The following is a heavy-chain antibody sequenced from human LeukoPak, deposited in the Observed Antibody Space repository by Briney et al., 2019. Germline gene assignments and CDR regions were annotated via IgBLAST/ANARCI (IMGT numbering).Heavy chain of an antibody. CDR1: GGSFSSFY. J-gene: IGHJ4*02. CDR2: INHTGGT. Sequence: SETLSLTCAVYGGSFSSFYWSWTRQPPGKGLEWIGEINHTGGTNYNPSLRSRVTISEEKSKKQFFLKLSSVPAADSAIYYRANIPWTIPPHQPGWGQGTLVTVSS. CDR3: ANIPWTIPPHQPG. V-gene: IGHV4-34*01. D-gene: IGHD2-2*02.